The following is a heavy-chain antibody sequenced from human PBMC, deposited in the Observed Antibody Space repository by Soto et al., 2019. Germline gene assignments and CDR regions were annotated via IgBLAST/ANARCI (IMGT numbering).Heavy chain of an antibody. V-gene: IGHV2-5*02. CDR1: GFSLTTDRVG. D-gene: IGHD1-26*01. CDR3: AHAYGGRSLY. J-gene: IGHJ4*02. Sequence: QITLKESGPTLVKPTQTLTLTCTFSGFSLTTDRVGVGWIRQPPGEALEWLAVIYWDDSKTYRPSLASRLTITKDTSKTPVALTMTNMDSLDTATYYCAHAYGGRSLYWGQGTLVTVSS. CDR2: IYWDDSK.